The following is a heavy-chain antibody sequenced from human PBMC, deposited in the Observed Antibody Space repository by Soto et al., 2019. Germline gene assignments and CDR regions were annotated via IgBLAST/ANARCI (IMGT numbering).Heavy chain of an antibody. J-gene: IGHJ1*01. V-gene: IGHV3-23*01. Sequence: GGSLRLSCAASGFTFSSYAMSWVRQAPGKGLEWVSAISGSGGSTYYADSVKGRFTISRDNSKNTLYLQMNSLRAEDTAVYYCAKSYYYDSSGYFVAEYFQHWGQGTLVTVSS. CDR3: AKSYYYDSSGYFVAEYFQH. CDR2: ISGSGGST. CDR1: GFTFSSYA. D-gene: IGHD3-22*01.